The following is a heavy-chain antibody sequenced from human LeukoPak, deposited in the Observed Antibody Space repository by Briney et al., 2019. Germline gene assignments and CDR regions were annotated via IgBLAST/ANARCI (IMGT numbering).Heavy chain of an antibody. V-gene: IGHV4-61*02. D-gene: IGHD2/OR15-2a*01. J-gene: IGHJ4*02. CDR2: IYTSGST. CDR1: GGSISSGSYY. Sequence: SETLSLTCTVSGGSISSGSYYWTWIRQPAGKGLEWIGRIYTSGSTNYNPSLKSRVTISVDTSKNQFSLKLSSVTAADTAVYYCARAPEVTTFTSFDYWGQGTLVTVSS. CDR3: ARAPEVTTFTSFDY.